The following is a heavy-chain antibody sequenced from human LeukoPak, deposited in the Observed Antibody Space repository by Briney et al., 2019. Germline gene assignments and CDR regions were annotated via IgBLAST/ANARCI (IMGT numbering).Heavy chain of an antibody. Sequence: PSQTLSLTCTVSGGSISSGGYYWSWIRQPPGKGLEWIGCIYHSGSTYYNPSLKSRVTISVDRSKNQFSLKLSSVTAADTAVYYCARVTEGDYYGSGSYNDYWGQGTLVTVSS. CDR2: IYHSGST. V-gene: IGHV4-30-2*01. J-gene: IGHJ4*02. CDR1: GGSISSGGYY. D-gene: IGHD3-10*01. CDR3: ARVTEGDYYGSGSYNDY.